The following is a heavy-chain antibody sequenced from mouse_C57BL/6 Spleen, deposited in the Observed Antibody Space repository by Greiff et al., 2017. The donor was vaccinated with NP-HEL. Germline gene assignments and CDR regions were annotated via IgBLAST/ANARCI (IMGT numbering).Heavy chain of an antibody. CDR2: IYPGDGDT. J-gene: IGHJ3*01. CDR3: ARTHYYGSSYEFAY. D-gene: IGHD1-1*01. Sequence: VQLQQSGPELVKPGASVKISCKASGYAFSSSWMNWVKQRPGKGLEWIGRIYPGDGDTNYNGKFKGKATLTADKSSSTAYMQLSSLTSEDSAVYFCARTHYYGSSYEFAYWGQGTLVTVSA. V-gene: IGHV1-82*01. CDR1: GYAFSSSW.